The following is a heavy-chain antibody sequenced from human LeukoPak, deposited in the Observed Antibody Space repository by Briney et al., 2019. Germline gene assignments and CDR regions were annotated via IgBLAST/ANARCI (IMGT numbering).Heavy chain of an antibody. Sequence: SETLSLTRTVSGGSISSGDYYWSWIRQPPGKGLEWIGYIYYSGSTYYNPSLKSRVTISVDTSKNQFSLKLSSVTAADTAVYYCARAVPITIFGVVSLELDYGMDVWGQGTTVTVSS. V-gene: IGHV4-30-4*01. CDR1: GGSISSGDYY. D-gene: IGHD3-3*01. CDR2: IYYSGST. CDR3: ARAVPITIFGVVSLELDYGMDV. J-gene: IGHJ6*02.